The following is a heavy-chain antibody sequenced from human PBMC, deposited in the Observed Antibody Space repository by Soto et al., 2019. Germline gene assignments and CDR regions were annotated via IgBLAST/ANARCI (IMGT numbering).Heavy chain of an antibody. CDR2: ISGSGGST. J-gene: IGHJ4*02. CDR1: GFTFSSYA. D-gene: IGHD1-1*01. Sequence: EVQLLESGGSLVQPGGSLRLSCAASGFTFSSYAMSWVRQAPGKGLEWVSAISGSGGSTYYADSVKGRFTISRDNSKNTLYLQMNCLRAEDTSVYYCAKGGFRGTPFDYWGQGTLVTVSS. V-gene: IGHV3-23*01. CDR3: AKGGFRGTPFDY.